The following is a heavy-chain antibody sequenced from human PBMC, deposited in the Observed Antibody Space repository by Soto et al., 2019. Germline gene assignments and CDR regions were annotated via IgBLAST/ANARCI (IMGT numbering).Heavy chain of an antibody. CDR3: AARGYSGYEYFDY. D-gene: IGHD5-12*01. V-gene: IGHV3-33*01. CDR2: IWYDGSNK. Sequence: GGSLRLSCAASGFTFSSYGMHWVRQAPGKGLEGVAVIWYDGSNKYYADSVKGRFTISRDNSKNKLYLHMNRLRAEDTAVYYCAARGYSGYEYFDYWGQGTLVTVSS. CDR1: GFTFSSYG. J-gene: IGHJ4*02.